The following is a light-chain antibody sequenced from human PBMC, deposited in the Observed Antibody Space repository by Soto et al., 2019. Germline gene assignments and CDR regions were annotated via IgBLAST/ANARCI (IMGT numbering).Light chain of an antibody. V-gene: IGKV3-15*01. Sequence: EIVMTQSPATLSVSPGERATLSCRASQSVSSNLAWYQQTPGQAPRLLIYGASTRATGIPARFSGSGSGTEFTLTICCLQCEDCAVYDCQQYNYWLTWTFGQRTKVEI. CDR2: GAS. CDR3: QQYNYWLTWT. J-gene: IGKJ1*01. CDR1: QSVSSN.